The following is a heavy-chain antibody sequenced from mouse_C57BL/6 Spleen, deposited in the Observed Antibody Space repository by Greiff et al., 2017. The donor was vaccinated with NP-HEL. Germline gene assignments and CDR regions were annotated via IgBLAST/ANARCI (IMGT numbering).Heavy chain of an antibody. V-gene: IGHV1-82*01. J-gene: IGHJ3*01. D-gene: IGHD1-1*02. CDR1: GYAFSSSW. CDR3: ARSTCGIPVGY. Sequence: QVQLQQSGPELVKPGASVKLSCKASGYAFSSSWMNWVKQRPGKGLEWIGWIYPGGGDTNYNGKFKGKATLTADKSSSTAYMQLSSLTSEDSAVYFCARSTCGIPVGYGGQGTLGTGSA. CDR2: IYPGGGDT.